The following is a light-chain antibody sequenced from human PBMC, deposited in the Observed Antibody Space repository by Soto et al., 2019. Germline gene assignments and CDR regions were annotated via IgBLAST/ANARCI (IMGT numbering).Light chain of an antibody. CDR2: GAS. J-gene: IGKJ3*01. Sequence: DIQLTQSPFFLSASVGDRVTITCRASQGISSYLAWYQQRPGKAPELLIYGASTLRTGVASRFSGSRSEREFTLIISSMQHEDVSAYFCQQLNNCHPLFTFGPGTQVDIK. V-gene: IGKV1-9*01. CDR1: QGISSY. CDR3: QQLNNCHPLFT.